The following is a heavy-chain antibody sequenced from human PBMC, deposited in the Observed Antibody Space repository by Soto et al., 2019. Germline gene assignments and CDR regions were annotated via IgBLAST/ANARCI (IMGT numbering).Heavy chain of an antibody. CDR3: AKDQLERGAYKYESGGHPPDH. CDR2: ISYDGSNK. CDR1: GFTFSNYG. Sequence: QVQLVESGGGVVQPGRSLRLSCAASGFTFSNYGMHWVRQAPDKGLEWVAIISYDGSNKYYADSVKGRFTISRDNSNPPMYLQMNSLRAEDISVYYCAKDQLERGAYKYESGGHPPDHWVQGTLFTVSS. J-gene: IGHJ4*02. V-gene: IGHV3-30*18. D-gene: IGHD3-22*01.